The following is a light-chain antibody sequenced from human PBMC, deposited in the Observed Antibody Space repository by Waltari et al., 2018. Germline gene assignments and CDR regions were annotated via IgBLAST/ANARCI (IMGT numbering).Light chain of an antibody. Sequence: QSALTQPASVSGSPGQSITISCTGTSSDVGTYNYVSWYQQHPGKAPKRLIYDVSYRPSWVSYRCSGSKSGNTSSLTISGLQAEDEADYYCSSYITTNTLELFGGGTSLTVL. V-gene: IGLV2-14*03. J-gene: IGLJ3*02. CDR2: DVS. CDR3: SSYITTNTLEL. CDR1: SSDVGTYNY.